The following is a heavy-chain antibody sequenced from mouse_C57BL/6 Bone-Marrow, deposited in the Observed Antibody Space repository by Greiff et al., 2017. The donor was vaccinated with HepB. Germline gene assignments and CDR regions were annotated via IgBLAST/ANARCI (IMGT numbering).Heavy chain of an antibody. Sequence: VQLQQSGPELVKPGASVKISCKASGYTFTDYYMNWVKQSHGKSLEWIGDINPNNGGTSYNQKFKGKATLTVDKSSSTAYMELRSLTSEDSAVYYCARILIYYDYRGGFDYWGQGTTLTVSS. J-gene: IGHJ2*01. D-gene: IGHD2-4*01. CDR1: GYTFTDYY. CDR3: ARILIYYDYRGGFDY. V-gene: IGHV1-26*01. CDR2: INPNNGGT.